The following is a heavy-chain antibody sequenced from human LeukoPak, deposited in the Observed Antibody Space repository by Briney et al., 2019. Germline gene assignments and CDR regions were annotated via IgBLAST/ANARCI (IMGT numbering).Heavy chain of an antibody. CDR2: IIPSLDIS. V-gene: IGHV1-69*04. D-gene: IGHD2-15*01. CDR3: ARDHCSPGTCLGGH. CDR1: GDTFITYT. J-gene: IGHJ4*02. Sequence: ASVKVSCKASGDTFITYTFSWVRQAPGQGLEWMGRIIPSLDISNYAQKFQGRVTLSADKSTTTTYMELTSLRSEDTAIYYCARDHCSPGTCLGGHWGQGTLVTVSS.